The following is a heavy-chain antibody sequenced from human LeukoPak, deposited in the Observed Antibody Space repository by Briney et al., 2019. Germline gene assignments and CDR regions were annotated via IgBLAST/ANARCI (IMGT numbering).Heavy chain of an antibody. CDR2: IYTSGGT. Sequence: PSETLSLTCTASGGSISSYYWSWIRQPPGKGLEWIGYIYTSGGTNYNPSLKSRVTISVDTSKNQFSLKLSSVTAADTAVYYCARRGPYYDILTGYYKYYYYMDVWGKGTTVTVSS. V-gene: IGHV4-4*09. D-gene: IGHD3-9*01. CDR3: ARRGPYYDILTGYYKYYYYMDV. J-gene: IGHJ6*03. CDR1: GGSISSYY.